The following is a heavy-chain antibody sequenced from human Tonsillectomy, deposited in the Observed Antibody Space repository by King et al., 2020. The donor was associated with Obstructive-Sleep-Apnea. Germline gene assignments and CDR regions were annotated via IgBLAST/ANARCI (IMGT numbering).Heavy chain of an antibody. D-gene: IGHD3-16*01. J-gene: IGHJ3*02. Sequence: QVQLVESGGGVVQPGRSLRLSCAASGFIFSSYAMHWVRQAPGKGLEWVAVISSDGSNKYYADSVKGRFTFSRDHSKNTLYLQMNSLRAEDTAVYYCAREVMITFGGETDAFDIWGQGTMVTVSS. CDR2: ISSDGSNK. CDR1: GFIFSSYA. CDR3: AREVMITFGGETDAFDI. V-gene: IGHV3-30*04.